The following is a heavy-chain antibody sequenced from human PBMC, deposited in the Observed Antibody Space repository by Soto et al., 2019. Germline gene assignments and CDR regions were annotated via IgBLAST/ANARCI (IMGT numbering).Heavy chain of an antibody. CDR3: ARASGYSYGTLFDY. CDR2: INHSGST. Sequence: PSETLSLTCAVYGGSFSGYYWSWIRQPPGKGLEWIGEINHSGSTNYNPSLKSRVTISVDTSKNQFSLKLSSVTAADTAVYYCARASGYSYGTLFDYWGQGTLVTGSS. J-gene: IGHJ4*02. D-gene: IGHD5-18*01. CDR1: GGSFSGYY. V-gene: IGHV4-34*01.